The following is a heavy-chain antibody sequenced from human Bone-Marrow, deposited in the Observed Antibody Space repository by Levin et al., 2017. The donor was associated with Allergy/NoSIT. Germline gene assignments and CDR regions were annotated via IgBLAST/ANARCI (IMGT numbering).Heavy chain of an antibody. CDR3: ARDVRSYYYYGMDV. CDR1: GFTFSSYG. CDR2: IWYDGSNK. V-gene: IGHV3-33*01. J-gene: IGHJ6*02. D-gene: IGHD2-8*01. Sequence: GESLKISCAASGFTFSSYGMHWVRQAPGKGLEWVAVIWYDGSNKYYADSVKGRFTISRDNSKNTLYLQMNSLRAEDTAVYYCARDVRSYYYYGMDVWGQGTTVTVSS.